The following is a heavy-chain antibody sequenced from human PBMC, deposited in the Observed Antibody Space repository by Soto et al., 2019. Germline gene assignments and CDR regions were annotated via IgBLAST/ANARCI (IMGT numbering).Heavy chain of an antibody. J-gene: IGHJ4*02. CDR2: INHSGST. V-gene: IGHV4-34*01. CDR3: ARDTHWFGELSFDY. Sequence: PSETLSLTCAVYGGSFSGYYWSWIRQPPGKGLEWIGEINHSGSTNYNPSLKSRVTISVDTSKNQFSLKLSSVTAADTAVYYCARDTHWFGELSFDYWGQGTLVTVSS. D-gene: IGHD3-10*01. CDR1: GGSFSGYY.